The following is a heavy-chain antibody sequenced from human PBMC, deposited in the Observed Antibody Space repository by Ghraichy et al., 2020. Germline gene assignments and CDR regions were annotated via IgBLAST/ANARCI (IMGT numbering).Heavy chain of an antibody. V-gene: IGHV4-59*01. D-gene: IGHD1-7*01. CDR2: IYYSGST. CDR1: GGSISSYY. CDR3: ARGPITGTTGGVFDY. Sequence: SQTLSLTCTVSGGSISSYYWSWIRQPPGKGLEWIGYIYYSGSTNYNPSLKSRVTISVDTSKNQFSLKLSSVTAADTAVYYCARGPITGTTGGVFDYWGQGTLVTVSS. J-gene: IGHJ4*02.